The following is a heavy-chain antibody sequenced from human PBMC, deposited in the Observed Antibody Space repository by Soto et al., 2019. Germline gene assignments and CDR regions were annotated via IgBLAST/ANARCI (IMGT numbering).Heavy chain of an antibody. CDR1: GGSISSGGYY. D-gene: IGHD2-15*01. CDR2: IYYSGST. Sequence: LCGGSISSGGYYWSWIRQHPGKGLEWIGYIYYSGSTYYNPSLKSRVTISVDTSKNQFSLKLSSVTAADTAVYYCARGMESHGGNPYNYWGQGTLVTVSS. V-gene: IGHV4-31*02. J-gene: IGHJ4*02. CDR3: ARGMESHGGNPYNY.